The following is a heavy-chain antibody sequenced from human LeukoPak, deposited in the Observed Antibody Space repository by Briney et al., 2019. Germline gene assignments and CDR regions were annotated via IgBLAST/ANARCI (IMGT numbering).Heavy chain of an antibody. CDR2: LSGSGGST. V-gene: IGHV3-23*01. J-gene: IGHJ4*02. CDR3: AKAVATLDSGSNNFDY. D-gene: IGHD3-10*01. Sequence: GGSLRLSCAASVFTFSRYAISCVRHAPGKGLEWVSALSGSGGSTYYADSVKGRFTISRDNSKNTLYLQMNSLRAEDTAVYYCAKAVATLDSGSNNFDYWGQGTLVTVSS. CDR1: VFTFSRYA.